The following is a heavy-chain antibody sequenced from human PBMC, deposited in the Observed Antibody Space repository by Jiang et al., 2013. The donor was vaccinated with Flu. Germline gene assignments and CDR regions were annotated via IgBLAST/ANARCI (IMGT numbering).Heavy chain of an antibody. V-gene: IGHV3-73*01. CDR2: IRSKSNSYAT. Sequence: KGLEWVGRIRSKSNSYATVYGASVKGRFTISRDDSKNTAYLQMNSLKTEDTAVYYCTTEWFDPWGQGTLVTVSS. J-gene: IGHJ5*02. CDR3: TTEWFDP.